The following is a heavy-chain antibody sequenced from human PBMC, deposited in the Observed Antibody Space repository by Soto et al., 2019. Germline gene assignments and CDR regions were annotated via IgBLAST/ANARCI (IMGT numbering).Heavy chain of an antibody. CDR2: VYNSGST. V-gene: IGHV4-59*01. Sequence: SETLSLICTVSGGSISSNYWTWIRQPPGKGLEWIGYVYNSGSTNYNPSLKSRVTISEDTSKSQFSLKVNSMTAADTAVYYCERYRREAVAGYTLDNGGQGFLVPVSS. J-gene: IGHJ4*02. CDR1: GGSISSNY. CDR3: ERYRREAVAGYTLDN. D-gene: IGHD6-13*01.